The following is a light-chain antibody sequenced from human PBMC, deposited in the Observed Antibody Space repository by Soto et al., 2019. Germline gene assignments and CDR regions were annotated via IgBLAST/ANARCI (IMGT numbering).Light chain of an antibody. J-gene: IGKJ1*01. CDR2: GAS. V-gene: IGKV3-20*01. Sequence: PSAIATLSCRASQSVSSNLAWYQQKPGQAPRLLIYGASSRATGIPDRFSGSGSGTDFTLTISRLEPEDFAVYYCQQYGSSGTFGQGTKVDI. CDR1: QSVSSN. CDR3: QQYGSSGT.